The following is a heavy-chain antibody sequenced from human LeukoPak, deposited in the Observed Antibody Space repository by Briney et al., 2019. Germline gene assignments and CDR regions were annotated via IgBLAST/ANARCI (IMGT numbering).Heavy chain of an antibody. CDR3: ARGRTGAAALDF. CDR1: GGSFSGHY. Sequence: SETLSLTCAVSGGSFSGHYWTWIRQAPGKGLEWIGESTHTGGTNYNPSLKSRVTISVDTSKNQFSLKLTSVSAADTAVYHCARGRTGAAALDFWGPGTVVTVSS. J-gene: IGHJ4*02. D-gene: IGHD2-2*01. V-gene: IGHV4-34*01. CDR2: STHTGGT.